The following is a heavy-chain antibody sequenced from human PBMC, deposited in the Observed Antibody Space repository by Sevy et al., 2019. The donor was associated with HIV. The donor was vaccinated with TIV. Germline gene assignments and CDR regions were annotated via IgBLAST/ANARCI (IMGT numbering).Heavy chain of an antibody. CDR3: ARGDDSSGYYVRVFDY. J-gene: IGHJ4*02. Sequence: GGSLRLSCAASGFTFSDYYMSWIRQAPGKGLEWVSYISSSGSTIYYADSVKGRFTISRDNAKNSLYLQMNRLRAEDTAVYYCARGDDSSGYYVRVFDYWGQGTLVTVSS. V-gene: IGHV3-11*01. CDR1: GFTFSDYY. CDR2: ISSSGSTI. D-gene: IGHD3-22*01.